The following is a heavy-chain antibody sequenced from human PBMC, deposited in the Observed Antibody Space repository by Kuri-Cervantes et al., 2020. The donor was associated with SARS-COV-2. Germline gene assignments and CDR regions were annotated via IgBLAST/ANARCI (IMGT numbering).Heavy chain of an antibody. CDR1: GGSFSRYY. D-gene: IGHD4-23*01. Sequence: SETLSLTCSVSGGSFSRYYWSWIRQPPGKGLEWVGEINHRGVTNYNPSLGSRVRISADTSKNQFSLKLSSVTAADTAVYYCARPGGFLDVWGKGTTVTVSS. CDR3: ARPGGFLDV. V-gene: IGHV4-34*01. J-gene: IGHJ6*04. CDR2: INHRGVT.